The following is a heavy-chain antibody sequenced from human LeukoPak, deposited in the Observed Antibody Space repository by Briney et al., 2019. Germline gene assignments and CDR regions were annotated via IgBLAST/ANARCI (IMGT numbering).Heavy chain of an antibody. CDR2: IYYSGST. J-gene: IGHJ4*02. CDR3: ARGVASSSWGI. CDR1: GGSISSYY. V-gene: IGHV4-59*01. D-gene: IGHD6-13*01. Sequence: PSETLSLTCTVSGGSISSYYWSWIRQPPGKGLEWIGYIYYSGSTNYNPSLKSRVTISVDTSKNQFSLKLSSVTAADTAVYYCARGVASSSWGIWGQGTLVTVPS.